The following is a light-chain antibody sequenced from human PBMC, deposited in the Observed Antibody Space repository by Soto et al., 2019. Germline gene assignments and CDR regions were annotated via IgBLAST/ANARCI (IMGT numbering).Light chain of an antibody. Sequence: SSELTQPLSVSVALGQTARITCGGNNIGSKNVHWHQQKPGQVPVLVIYRDNNRPSGIPERFSGSNSGNTATLTISRAQAGDEADYYCQVWDSSTVVFGGGTKLTVL. V-gene: IGLV3-9*01. J-gene: IGLJ2*01. CDR3: QVWDSSTVV. CDR2: RDN. CDR1: NIGSKN.